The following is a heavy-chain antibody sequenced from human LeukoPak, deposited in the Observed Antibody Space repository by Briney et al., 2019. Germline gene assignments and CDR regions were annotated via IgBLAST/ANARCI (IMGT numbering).Heavy chain of an antibody. CDR2: INPNSGGT. CDR1: GGTFSSYA. CDR3: ARDWSYEGNFDY. D-gene: IGHD1-26*01. V-gene: IGHV1-2*02. J-gene: IGHJ4*02. Sequence: ASVKVSCKASGGTFSSYAISWVRQAPGQGLEWMGWINPNSGGTNYAQKFQGRVTMTRDTSISTAYMELSRLRSDDTAVYYCARDWSYEGNFDYWGQGTLVTVSS.